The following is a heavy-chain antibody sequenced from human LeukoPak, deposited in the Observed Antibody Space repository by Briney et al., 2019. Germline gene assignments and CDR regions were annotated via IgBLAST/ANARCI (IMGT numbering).Heavy chain of an antibody. J-gene: IGHJ4*02. Sequence: GGSLRLSYAASGFTFSSYAMSWVRQAPGKGLEWVSGISGGGGSTYYADSVKGRFTISRDNSKNTLYLQMNSLRAEDTAVYYCAKTTYGGSYHFDYWGQGTLVTVSS. CDR3: AKTTYGGSYHFDY. CDR1: GFTFSSYA. D-gene: IGHD1-26*01. V-gene: IGHV3-23*01. CDR2: ISGGGGST.